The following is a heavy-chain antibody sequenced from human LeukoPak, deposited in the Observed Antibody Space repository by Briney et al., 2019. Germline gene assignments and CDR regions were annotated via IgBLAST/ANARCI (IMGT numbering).Heavy chain of an antibody. V-gene: IGHV3-53*01. J-gene: IGHJ6*02. CDR1: GFTVSSNY. CDR2: IYSGGST. D-gene: IGHD3-10*01. CDR3: ARVPPGVWYGMDV. Sequence: PGGSRRLSCAASGFTVSSNYMSWVRQAPGKGLEWVSVIYSGGSTYYADSVKGRFTISRDNSKNTLYLQMNSLRAEDTAVYYCARVPPGVWYGMDVWGQATTVTVSS.